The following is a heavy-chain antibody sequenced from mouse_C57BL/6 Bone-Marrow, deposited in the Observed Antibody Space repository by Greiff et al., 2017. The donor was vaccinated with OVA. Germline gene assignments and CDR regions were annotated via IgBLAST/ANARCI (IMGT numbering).Heavy chain of an antibody. V-gene: IGHV1-31*01. Sequence: EVQLLQSGPELVKPGASVKISCTASGYSFTGYYMHWVHQTPGNILDWIGYIYPYNGVSCYNQKFKGQSTLSVDNASSTPYLELRSLTSEDSADYYCARGTGFDYGGQGTTLTVSS. CDR1: GYSFTGYY. D-gene: IGHD3-3*01. CDR2: IYPYNGVS. CDR3: ARGTGFDY. J-gene: IGHJ2*01.